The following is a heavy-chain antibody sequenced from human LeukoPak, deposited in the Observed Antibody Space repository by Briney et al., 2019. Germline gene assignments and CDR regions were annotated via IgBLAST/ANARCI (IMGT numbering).Heavy chain of an antibody. J-gene: IGHJ5*02. CDR3: ASGVILSSGWYKDWFDP. V-gene: IGHV1-69*13. CDR1: GGTFSSYA. Sequence: SVKVSCKASGGTFSSYAISWVRQAPGQGLEWMGGIIPIFGTANYAQKFQGRVTITADESTSTAYMELSRLRSEDTAVYYCASGVILSSGWYKDWFDPWGQGTLVTVSS. D-gene: IGHD6-19*01. CDR2: IIPIFGTA.